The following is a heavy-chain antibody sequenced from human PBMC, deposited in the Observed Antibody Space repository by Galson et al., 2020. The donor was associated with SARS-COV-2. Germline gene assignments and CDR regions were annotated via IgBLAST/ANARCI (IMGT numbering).Heavy chain of an antibody. D-gene: IGHD3-10*01. CDR1: GGSVSSNTYY. Sequence: SETLSLTCSVSGGSVSSNTYYRGWIRQAPGKGLEWIGRVYFSGTTYYNPSLKSRVTMSVDTSKNQFSLRLNSVTAADTAVYYCARGQTGSYSDYWGQGTLVTVSS. J-gene: IGHJ4*02. V-gene: IGHV4-39*07. CDR2: VYFSGTT. CDR3: ARGQTGSYSDY.